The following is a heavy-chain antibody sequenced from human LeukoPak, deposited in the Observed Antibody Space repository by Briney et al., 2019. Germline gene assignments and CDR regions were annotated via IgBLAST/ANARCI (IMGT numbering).Heavy chain of an antibody. V-gene: IGHV3-23*01. CDR1: GFTFSSYA. CDR2: ISGSGDNT. CDR3: AKGRYESSGFNWAA. Sequence: PGGSLRLSCAASGFTFSSYAMSWVRQVPGKGLEWVSVISGSGDNTYYADSVKGRFTISRDNSKNTLYLQMNSLRAEDTAVYYCAKGRYESSGFNWAAWGQGTLVTVSS. D-gene: IGHD3-22*01. J-gene: IGHJ4*02.